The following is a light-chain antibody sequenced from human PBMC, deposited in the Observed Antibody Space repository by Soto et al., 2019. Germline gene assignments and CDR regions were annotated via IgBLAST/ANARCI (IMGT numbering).Light chain of an antibody. CDR2: GAS. J-gene: IGKJ1*01. Sequence: DIVMTQSPATLSVSPGERATLSCRASQSVGTNLAWYQQKPGQAPRLLIYGASTRATGIPARFSGSGSGTEFTLAISSLQSEDFVVYYCQQYNNWPWTFGQGTKVEIK. CDR1: QSVGTN. V-gene: IGKV3-15*01. CDR3: QQYNNWPWT.